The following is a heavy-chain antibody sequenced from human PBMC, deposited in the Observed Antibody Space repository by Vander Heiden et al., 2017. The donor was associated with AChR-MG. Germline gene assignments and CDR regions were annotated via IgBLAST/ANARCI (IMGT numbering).Heavy chain of an antibody. Sequence: EVQLVESGGGLVQPGGSLRLSCAASGFTLSDYSMNWVRHLPGKGLEWASYISSSGFTIYYADSVKGRFTISRDKAKNSLYLQMDNLRAEDTAVYYCARSRPNSDTEIDYWGQGTLVTVSS. J-gene: IGHJ4*02. CDR2: ISSSGFTI. CDR1: GFTLSDYS. CDR3: ARSRPNSDTEIDY. V-gene: IGHV3-48*01.